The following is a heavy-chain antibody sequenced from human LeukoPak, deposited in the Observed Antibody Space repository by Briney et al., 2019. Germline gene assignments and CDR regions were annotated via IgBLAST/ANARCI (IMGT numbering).Heavy chain of an antibody. J-gene: IGHJ6*02. CDR3: ARVVRGGGYCSSTSCAYGMDV. V-gene: IGHV4-34*01. CDR2: INHSGST. D-gene: IGHD2-2*01. CDR1: GGSFGGYY. Sequence: SETLSLTCAVYGGSFGGYYWSWIRQPPGKGLEWIGEINHSGSTNYNPSLKSRVTISVDTSKNQFSLKLSSVTAADTAVYYCARVVRGGGYCSSTSCAYGMDVWGQGTTVTVSS.